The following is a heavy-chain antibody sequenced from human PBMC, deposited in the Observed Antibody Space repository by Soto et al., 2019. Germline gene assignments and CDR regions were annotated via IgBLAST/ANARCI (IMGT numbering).Heavy chain of an antibody. Sequence: GGSLRLSCAASGFTFSDYYMSWIRQAPGKGLEWLSYISGSSDNTNYADSVKGRFTISRDNAKKSLYLEMNSLRAEDTAVYYCATITMMTWGQGTMVTVSS. V-gene: IGHV3-11*06. CDR3: ATITMMT. CDR2: ISGSSDNT. J-gene: IGHJ3*01. D-gene: IGHD3-22*01. CDR1: GFTFSDYY.